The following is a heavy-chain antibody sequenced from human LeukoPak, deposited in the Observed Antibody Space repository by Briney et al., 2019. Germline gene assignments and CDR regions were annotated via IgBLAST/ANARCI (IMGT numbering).Heavy chain of an antibody. D-gene: IGHD3-3*01. Sequence: PGGSLRLSCAASGFTFSSYAMHWVRQAPGKGLEWVAVISYDGSNKYYADSVKGRFTISRDNSKNTLYLQMNSLRAEDTAVYYCARGPDLNYDFWSGYSFGYWGQGTLVTVSS. V-gene: IGHV3-30-3*01. CDR1: GFTFSSYA. CDR2: ISYDGSNK. J-gene: IGHJ4*02. CDR3: ARGPDLNYDFWSGYSFGY.